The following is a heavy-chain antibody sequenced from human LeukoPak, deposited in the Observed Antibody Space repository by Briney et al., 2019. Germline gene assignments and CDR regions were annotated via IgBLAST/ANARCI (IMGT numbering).Heavy chain of an antibody. V-gene: IGHV4-59*08. J-gene: IGHJ4*02. Sequence: SETLSLTCTVAGGSISSSYWSWIRQPPGKGLEWIGYIYYSGSTNYNPSLKSRVTISVDTSKTQVSLKLSSVTAADTAVYYCARGNDYWGQGTLVTVSS. CDR3: ARGNDY. CDR1: GGSISSSY. CDR2: IYYSGST.